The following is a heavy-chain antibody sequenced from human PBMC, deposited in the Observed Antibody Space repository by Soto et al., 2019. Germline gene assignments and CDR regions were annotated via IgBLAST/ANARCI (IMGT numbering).Heavy chain of an antibody. V-gene: IGHV3-30-3*01. CDR3: VRGESSAWYFHY. CDR1: GFTFSSSA. Sequence: QVQLVESGGGVVQPGGSLRLSCAAAGFTFSSSAMHWVRQAPGTGLEWVAAISYDGSNRYHADSVKGRFTISRDNSKNTLYLQMNSLRPEGTAVYYCVRGESSAWYFHYWRQGTLVTVSS. D-gene: IGHD6-19*01. CDR2: ISYDGSNR. J-gene: IGHJ4*02.